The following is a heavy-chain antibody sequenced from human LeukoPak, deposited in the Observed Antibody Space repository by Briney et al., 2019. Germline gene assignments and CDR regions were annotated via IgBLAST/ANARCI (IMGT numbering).Heavy chain of an antibody. D-gene: IGHD3-10*01. V-gene: IGHV4-39*07. CDR2: IYYNGRT. Sequence: SETLSLTCTVSGGSISSTPYFWGWVRQPPGKGLEWIGNIYYNGRTYYNPSLESRVTISVDRSKNQFSLKLSSVTAADTAVYYCAREGRFGELFAFDIWGQGTMVTVSS. CDR3: AREGRFGELFAFDI. CDR1: GGSISSTPYF. J-gene: IGHJ3*02.